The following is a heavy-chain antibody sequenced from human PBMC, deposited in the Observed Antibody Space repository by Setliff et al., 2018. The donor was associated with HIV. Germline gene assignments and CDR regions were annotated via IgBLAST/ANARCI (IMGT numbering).Heavy chain of an antibody. CDR3: ARGARLLAGYSDRWDYYYMGV. Sequence: PSETLSLTCTVSGGSMSTYYWSWVRQPPGKGLEWIGYIYTSGSTHYNPSLKSRFTISVDTSKNQFSLKVNSVTAADTAVYYCARGARLLAGYSDRWDYYYMGVWGKGTTVTVSS. CDR2: IYTSGST. V-gene: IGHV4-4*08. CDR1: GGSMSTYY. D-gene: IGHD6-13*01. J-gene: IGHJ6*03.